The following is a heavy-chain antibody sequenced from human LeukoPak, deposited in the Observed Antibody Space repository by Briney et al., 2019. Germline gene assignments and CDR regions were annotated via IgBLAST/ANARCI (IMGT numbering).Heavy chain of an antibody. CDR2: IKQDGSEK. CDR1: GFTFSTYW. D-gene: IGHD2-2*02. CDR3: ARDGYRSSTSCYTD. J-gene: IGHJ4*02. Sequence: GGSLRLSCAASGFTFSTYWMSWVRQAPGKGLEWVANIKQDGSEKYYVDSVKGRFTISRDNAKNSLYLQMNSLRAEDTAVYYCARDGYRSSTSCYTDWGQGTLVTVSS. V-gene: IGHV3-7*01.